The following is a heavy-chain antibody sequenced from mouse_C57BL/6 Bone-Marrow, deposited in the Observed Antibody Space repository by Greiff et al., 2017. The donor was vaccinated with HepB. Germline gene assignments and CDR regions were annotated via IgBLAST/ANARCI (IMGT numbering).Heavy chain of an antibody. CDR2: IDPANGNT. CDR1: GFNIKNTY. J-gene: IGHJ3*01. Sequence: VQLQQSVAELVRPGASVKLSCTASGFNIKNTYMRWVKQRPEQGLEWIGRIDPANGNTKYAPKFQGKATITADTSSNTAYLQLSSLTSEDTAIYYCARSSIYYDYDGFAYWGQGTLVTVSA. CDR3: ARSSIYYDYDGFAY. D-gene: IGHD2-4*01. V-gene: IGHV14-3*01.